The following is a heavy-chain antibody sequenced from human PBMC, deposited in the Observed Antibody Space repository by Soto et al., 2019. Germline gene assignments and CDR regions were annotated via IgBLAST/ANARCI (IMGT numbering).Heavy chain of an antibody. D-gene: IGHD2-2*01. CDR3: ARGPIVVVPAAIEYYYYGMDV. CDR2: ISYDGSNK. J-gene: IGHJ6*02. CDR1: GFTFSSYA. V-gene: IGHV3-30-3*01. Sequence: GGSLRLSCAASGFTFSSYAMHWVRQAPGKGLEWVAVISYDGSNKYYTDSVKGRFTTSRDNSKNTLYLQMNSLRAEDTAVDYCARGPIVVVPAAIEYYYYGMDVWGQGTTVTVSS.